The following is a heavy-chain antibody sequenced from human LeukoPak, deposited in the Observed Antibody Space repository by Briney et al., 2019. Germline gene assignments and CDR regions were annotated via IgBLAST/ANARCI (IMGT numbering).Heavy chain of an antibody. CDR2: VSSDGTT. J-gene: IGHJ4*02. Sequence: SETLSLTCSVSGDSVTSYYWSWIRQPPGKGLEWLGYVSSDGTTNYTPSLRSRVIMSVDTAKNHISLSLTSLTAADTAIYYCARLDCTGDGCYNHWGQGTLVTVSS. D-gene: IGHD2-8*02. V-gene: IGHV4-59*08. CDR1: GDSVTSYY. CDR3: ARLDCTGDGCYNH.